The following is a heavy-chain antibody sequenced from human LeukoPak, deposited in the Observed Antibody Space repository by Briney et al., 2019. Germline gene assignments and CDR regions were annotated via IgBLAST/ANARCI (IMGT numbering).Heavy chain of an antibody. D-gene: IGHD1-26*01. J-gene: IGHJ5*02. Sequence: GGSLRLSWAASGXTFSSYWMSWVRQAPGKGLEWVANIKEDGSEKYYVDSVKGRFTISRDNAKNSLYLQMNSLRAEDTAVYYCARDPSGDSGSFPWGQGTLVTVSS. CDR3: ARDPSGDSGSFP. CDR1: GXTFSSYW. V-gene: IGHV3-7*04. CDR2: IKEDGSEK.